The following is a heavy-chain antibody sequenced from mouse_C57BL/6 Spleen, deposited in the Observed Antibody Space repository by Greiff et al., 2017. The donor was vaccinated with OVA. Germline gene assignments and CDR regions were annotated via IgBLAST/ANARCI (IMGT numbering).Heavy chain of an antibody. CDR2: ISDGGSYT. CDR1: GFTFSSYA. Sequence: DVKLVESGGGLVKPGGSLKLSCAASGFTFSSYAMSWVRQTPEKRLEWVATISDGGSYTYYPDNVKGRFTISRDNAKNNLYLQMSHLKSEDTAMYYCAREYGSSPYYFDYWGQGTTLTVSS. J-gene: IGHJ2*01. CDR3: AREYGSSPYYFDY. D-gene: IGHD1-1*01. V-gene: IGHV5-4*01.